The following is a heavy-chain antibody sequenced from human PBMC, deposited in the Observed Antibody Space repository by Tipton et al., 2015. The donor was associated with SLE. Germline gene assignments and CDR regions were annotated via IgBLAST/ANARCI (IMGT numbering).Heavy chain of an antibody. CDR1: GGSVSSSSYY. Sequence: TLSLTCSVSGGSVSSSSYYWDWIRQPPGKGLEWIGTFAYGGNIYYSPSLKSRVTISIDKSKNQFSLKLSSVTAADTAVYFCARDSGNFDYWGQGILVTVSS. D-gene: IGHD1-26*01. J-gene: IGHJ4*02. V-gene: IGHV4-39*07. CDR2: FAYGGNI. CDR3: ARDSGNFDY.